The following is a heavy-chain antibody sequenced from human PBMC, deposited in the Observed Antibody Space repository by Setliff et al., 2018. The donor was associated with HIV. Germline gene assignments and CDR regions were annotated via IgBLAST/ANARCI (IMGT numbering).Heavy chain of an antibody. D-gene: IGHD2-21*02. CDR1: GASISSNT. Sequence: PSETLSLTCIVSGASISSNTWSWIRQAPGKGLQWIGFIYNSVTTNYNPSLKSRVTISLDTSKNQFSLKLSSMTAADTAVYYCARDVGLCGVDCWPYFYFDLWGRGNLVTVSS. CDR2: IYNSVTT. V-gene: IGHV4-59*01. J-gene: IGHJ2*01. CDR3: ARDVGLCGVDCWPYFYFDL.